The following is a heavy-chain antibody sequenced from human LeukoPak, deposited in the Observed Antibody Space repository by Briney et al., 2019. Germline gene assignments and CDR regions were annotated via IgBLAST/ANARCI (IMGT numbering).Heavy chain of an antibody. Sequence: PSETPSLTCTVSGGSINNYYWSWVRQPPGAGLEWLAYIYYTGSTNYNPSLKTRLTISVNTSKNQFSLRLNSVTAADTAVYYCAREDSSGPFAAFDIWGRGTMVTVSS. CDR2: IYYTGST. CDR3: AREDSSGPFAAFDI. V-gene: IGHV4-59*12. J-gene: IGHJ3*02. CDR1: GGSINNYY. D-gene: IGHD3-22*01.